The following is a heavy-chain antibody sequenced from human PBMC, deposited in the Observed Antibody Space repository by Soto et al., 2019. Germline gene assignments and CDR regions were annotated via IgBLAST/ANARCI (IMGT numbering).Heavy chain of an antibody. V-gene: IGHV3-11*01. CDR3: AEHGSEYYYGMDV. D-gene: IGHD3-10*01. Sequence: GGSLRLSCAASGFTFSDYYMRWIRQAPGKGLEWVSYISSSGSTIYYADSVKGRFTISRDNAKNSLYLQMNSLRAEDTAVYYCAEHGSEYYYGMDVWGQGTTVTVSS. CDR1: GFTFSDYY. J-gene: IGHJ6*02. CDR2: ISSSGSTI.